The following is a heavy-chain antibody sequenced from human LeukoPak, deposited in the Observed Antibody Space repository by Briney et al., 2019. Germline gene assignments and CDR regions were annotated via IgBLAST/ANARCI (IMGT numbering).Heavy chain of an antibody. J-gene: IGHJ4*02. CDR2: ISSSSSYI. CDR1: GITLSNYG. V-gene: IGHV3-21*01. CDR3: AQFLESDY. Sequence: PGGSLRLSCAVSGITLSNYGMSWVRQAPGKGLEWVSSISSSSSYIYYADSVKGRFTISRDNAKNSLYLQMNSLRAEDTAVYYCAQFLESDYWGQGTLVTVSS.